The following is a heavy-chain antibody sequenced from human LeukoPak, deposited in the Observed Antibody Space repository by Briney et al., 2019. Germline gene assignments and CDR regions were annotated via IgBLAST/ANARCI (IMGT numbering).Heavy chain of an antibody. CDR1: GFTFDDYA. J-gene: IGHJ4*02. Sequence: GGSLRLSCAASGFTFDDYAMHWVRQAPGKGLEWVSGISWNSGSIGYADSVKGRFTISRDNAKNSLYLQMNSLRAEDTALYYCAKDISSFSILGYWGQGTLVTVS. V-gene: IGHV3-9*01. CDR3: AKDISSFSILGY. D-gene: IGHD3-3*02. CDR2: ISWNSGSI.